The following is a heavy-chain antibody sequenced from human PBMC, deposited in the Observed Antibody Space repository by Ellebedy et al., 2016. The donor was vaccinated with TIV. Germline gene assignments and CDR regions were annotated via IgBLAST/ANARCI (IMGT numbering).Heavy chain of an antibody. D-gene: IGHD3-10*01. CDR3: AAGSREYWFDP. CDR1: GFNFASYS. Sequence: PGGSLRLSCGGSGFNFASYSMNWVRQAPGKGLEWVSYISSTGTTIYYADSVKGRFTISRDNAKISLYLQMNSLGVEDTAVYYCAAGSREYWFDPWGQGTLVTVSS. CDR2: ISSTGTTI. V-gene: IGHV3-48*04. J-gene: IGHJ5*02.